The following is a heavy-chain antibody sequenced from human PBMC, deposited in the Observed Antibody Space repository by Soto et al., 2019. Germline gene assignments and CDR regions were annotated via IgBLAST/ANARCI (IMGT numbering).Heavy chain of an antibody. CDR3: ASDKFWSGYYERYNWFDP. D-gene: IGHD3-3*01. J-gene: IGHJ5*02. V-gene: IGHV4-39*01. Sequence: QLQLQESGPGLVKPSETLSLTCTVSGGSISSSSYYWGWIRQPPGKGLEWIGSIYYSGSTYYNPSLKSRVTISVDTSKNQFSLKLSAVTAADTAVYYCASDKFWSGYYERYNWFDPWGQGTLVTVSS. CDR1: GGSISSSSYY. CDR2: IYYSGST.